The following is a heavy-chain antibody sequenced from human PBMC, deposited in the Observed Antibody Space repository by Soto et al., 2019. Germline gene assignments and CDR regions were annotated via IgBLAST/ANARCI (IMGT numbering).Heavy chain of an antibody. CDR2: TYYRSKWYN. CDR3: AREPKYCSSTSCLAAAYYYYGMDV. CDR1: GDSVSSNSAA. Sequence: PSQTLSLTCAISGDSVSSNSAAWNWIRQSPSRGLEWLGRTYYRSKWYNDYAVSVKSRITINPDTSKNQFSLQLNSVTPEDTAVYYCAREPKYCSSTSCLAAAYYYYGMDVWGQGTTVTVSS. V-gene: IGHV6-1*01. D-gene: IGHD2-2*01. J-gene: IGHJ6*02.